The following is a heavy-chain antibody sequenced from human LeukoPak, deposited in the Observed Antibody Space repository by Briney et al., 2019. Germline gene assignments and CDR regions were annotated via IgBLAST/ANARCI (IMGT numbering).Heavy chain of an antibody. Sequence: SETLSLTCTVSGGSISSYYWSWIRQPPGKGLEWIGYIYYSGSTYYNPSLKSRVTISVDTSKNQFSLKLSSVTAADTAVYYCARHGPMGEIVVVPAAIFAFDIWGQGTMVTVSS. J-gene: IGHJ3*02. CDR3: ARHGPMGEIVVVPAAIFAFDI. CDR1: GGSISSYY. V-gene: IGHV4-59*04. CDR2: IYYSGST. D-gene: IGHD2-2*01.